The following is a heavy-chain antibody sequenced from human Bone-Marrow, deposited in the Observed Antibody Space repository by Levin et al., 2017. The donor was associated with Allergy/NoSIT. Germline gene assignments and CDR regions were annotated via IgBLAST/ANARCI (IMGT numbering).Heavy chain of an antibody. Sequence: PSETLSLTCTVSGGSISSGGYYWSWIRQHPGTGLEWLGYIQHSGSTYYNPSLKGRLSMSGDTSKNQFSLRLSSVTAADAAVYYCVRTVPGRGVIIWFDSWGQGTLVTVSP. CDR1: GGSISSGGYY. D-gene: IGHD3-10*01. V-gene: IGHV4-31*03. CDR2: IQHSGST. CDR3: VRTVPGRGVIIWFDS. J-gene: IGHJ5*01.